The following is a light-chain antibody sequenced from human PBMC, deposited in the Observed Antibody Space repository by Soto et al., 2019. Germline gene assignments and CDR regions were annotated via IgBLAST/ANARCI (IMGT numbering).Light chain of an antibody. Sequence: EIVLTQSPVTLSLSPGERATLSCRASQSVSRSLAWYQQKPGQAPRLLVYDASNMATGIPARFSGSGSGTDFTLTISSLEPDDFAIYCCQHRGNWPLTFGGGTKVEIK. CDR2: DAS. J-gene: IGKJ4*01. CDR3: QHRGNWPLT. V-gene: IGKV3-11*01. CDR1: QSVSRS.